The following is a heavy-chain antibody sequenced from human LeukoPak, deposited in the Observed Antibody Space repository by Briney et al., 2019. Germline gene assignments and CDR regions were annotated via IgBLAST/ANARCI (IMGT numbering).Heavy chain of an antibody. CDR1: GGSISSYY. V-gene: IGHV4-59*01. J-gene: IGHJ4*02. Sequence: PSETLSLTCTVSGGSISSYYWSWIRQPPGKRLEWIGHVYYSGSTNYNPSLKSRVTISVDTSKNQFSLKLSSVTAADTAVYYCASRSSIWSGYQDTLYYFDSWGQGTLVTVSS. D-gene: IGHD3-3*01. CDR2: VYYSGST. CDR3: ASRSSIWSGYQDTLYYFDS.